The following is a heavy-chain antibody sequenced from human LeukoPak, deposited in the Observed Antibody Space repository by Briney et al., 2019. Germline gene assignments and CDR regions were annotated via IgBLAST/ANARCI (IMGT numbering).Heavy chain of an antibody. V-gene: IGHV3-30-3*01. D-gene: IGHD3-10*01. CDR3: ARGRYYFGSGSYPQDY. Sequence: GGSLRLSCAASGFTLNSYAMSWVRQAPGKGLEWLAVISYDGSNKYYADSVKGRFTISRDTSKNTLYLQMNSLRAEDTAVYYCARGRYYFGSGSYPQDYWGQGTLVTVSS. J-gene: IGHJ4*02. CDR2: ISYDGSNK. CDR1: GFTLNSYA.